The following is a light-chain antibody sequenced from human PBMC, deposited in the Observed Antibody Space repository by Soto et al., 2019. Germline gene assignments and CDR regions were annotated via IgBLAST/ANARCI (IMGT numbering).Light chain of an antibody. CDR3: QQYKSSRS. CDR2: DAS. V-gene: IGKV1-5*01. CDR1: QTISSW. J-gene: IGKJ1*01. Sequence: DIQMTQSPSTLSASVGDRVSITCRASQTISSWLAWYQQKPGKAPKLLIYDASSLESGVPSRFIGSGSGTEFTLTISSLPPDDFATYYCQQYKSSRSFGQGTTVEIK.